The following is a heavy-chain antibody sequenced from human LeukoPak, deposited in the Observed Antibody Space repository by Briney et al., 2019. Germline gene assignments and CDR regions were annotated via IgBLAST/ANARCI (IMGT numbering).Heavy chain of an antibody. CDR3: ARVGDKDTAIASAVDY. CDR2: ISAYNGNT. J-gene: IGHJ4*02. V-gene: IGHV1-18*01. D-gene: IGHD5-18*01. CDR1: GYTFTSYG. Sequence: GASVKVSCKASGYTFTSYGVSWVRQAPGQGLEWMGWISAYNGNTNYAQKFQGRVTMTRDTSISTAYMELSRLRSDDTAVYYCARVGDKDTAIASAVDYWGQGTLVTVSS.